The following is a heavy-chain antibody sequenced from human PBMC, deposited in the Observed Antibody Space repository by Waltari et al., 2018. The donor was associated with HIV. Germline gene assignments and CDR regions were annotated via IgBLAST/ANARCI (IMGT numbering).Heavy chain of an antibody. CDR3: ARQLWGRAF. CDR1: GFPFSDYY. D-gene: IGHD3-16*01. J-gene: IGHJ4*02. CDR2: ISGSGSSI. V-gene: IGHV3-11*01. Sequence: QVKLVESGGGLVKPGGSLRLSCAAFGFPFSDYYLTWIRQAPGKGLEWVSYISGSGSSISYADSVKGRFTISRDNAKNSLYLQMNRLRAEDTAVYYCARQLWGRAFWGQGTLVTVSS.